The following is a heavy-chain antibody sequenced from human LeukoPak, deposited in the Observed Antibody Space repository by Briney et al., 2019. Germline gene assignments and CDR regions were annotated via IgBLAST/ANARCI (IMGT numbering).Heavy chain of an antibody. CDR3: AREDYYDSSNAFDI. Sequence: ASVKVFCKASGYTFTGYYMHWVRQAPGQGLEWMGWINPNSGGTNYAQKFQGRVTMTRDTSISTAYMELSRLRSDDTAVYYCAREDYYDSSNAFDIWGQGTMVTVSS. D-gene: IGHD3-22*01. J-gene: IGHJ3*02. V-gene: IGHV1-2*02. CDR1: GYTFTGYY. CDR2: INPNSGGT.